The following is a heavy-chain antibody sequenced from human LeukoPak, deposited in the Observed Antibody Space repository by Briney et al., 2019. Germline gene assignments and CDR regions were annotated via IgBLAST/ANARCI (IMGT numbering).Heavy chain of an antibody. Sequence: SETLSLTCTVSGGSISSSSYYWGWIRQPPGKGLEWIGSIYYSGSTYYNPSLKSRVTISVDTSKNQFSLKLSSVTAADTAVYYCARRVVAARPFDYWGQGALVTVSS. CDR1: GGSISSSSYY. CDR2: IYYSGST. J-gene: IGHJ4*02. V-gene: IGHV4-39*01. D-gene: IGHD6-6*01. CDR3: ARRVVAARPFDY.